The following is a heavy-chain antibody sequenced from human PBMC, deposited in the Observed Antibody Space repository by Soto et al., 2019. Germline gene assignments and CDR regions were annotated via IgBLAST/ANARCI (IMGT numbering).Heavy chain of an antibody. Sequence: QVQLVQSGAEVKKPGASVKVSCKASGYTFTTHGISWVRQVPGQGLEWMGWVRGDNGHTNYAQSLQSRVTMTTDTSTNTAYMELRSRISDDTAVYYCAGDFGYCPSGTCSLEWFDPWGQGTLVTVSS. J-gene: IGHJ5*02. V-gene: IGHV1-18*01. CDR1: GYTFTTHG. CDR3: AGDFGYCPSGTCSLEWFDP. D-gene: IGHD2-8*01. CDR2: VRGDNGHT.